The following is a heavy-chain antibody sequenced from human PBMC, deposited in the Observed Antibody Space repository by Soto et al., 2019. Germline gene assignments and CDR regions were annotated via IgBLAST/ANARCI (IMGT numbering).Heavy chain of an antibody. V-gene: IGHV3-23*01. CDR3: AGAAPAIVVVPAAKDY. D-gene: IGHD2-2*01. J-gene: IGHJ4*02. CDR1: GFTFSSYA. CDR2: ISGSGGST. Sequence: PWGSLRLSCAASGFTFSSYAMSRVRHAPGKGLEWVSAISGSGGSTYYADSVKGRFTISRDNSKNTLYLQMNSLRAEDTAVYYCAGAAPAIVVVPAAKDYWGQGTLVTVSS.